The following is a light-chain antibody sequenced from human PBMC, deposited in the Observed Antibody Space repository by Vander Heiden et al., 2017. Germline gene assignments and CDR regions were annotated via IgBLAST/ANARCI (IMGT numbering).Light chain of an antibody. J-gene: IGLJ3*02. CDR1: SGSIASNY. CDR3: QSYDSSSLV. V-gene: IGLV6-57*01. Sequence: NFMLPQPHSVSESPRKTVTISCTRSSGSIASNYVQWYQQRPGSSPTTVIYEDNQRPSGVPDRFSGSIDSSSNSASLTISGLKTEDEADYYCQSYDSSSLVFGGGTKLTVL. CDR2: EDN.